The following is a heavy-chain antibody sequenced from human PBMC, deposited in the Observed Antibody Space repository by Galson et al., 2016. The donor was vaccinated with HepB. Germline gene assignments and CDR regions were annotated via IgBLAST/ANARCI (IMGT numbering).Heavy chain of an antibody. V-gene: IGHV3-7*01. J-gene: IGHJ4*02. D-gene: IGHD2-15*01. CDR3: ARRSCTAGRCYSASYLCFDY. Sequence: SLRLSCADSTFTFSNYWMTWVRQAPGKGLEWVANIKPDGSEKYYVDSVKGRFTISRDNAKNSLYLQMNSLRAEDTAVYYCARRSCTAGRCYSASYLCFDYWGQGTLLTVSS. CDR2: IKPDGSEK. CDR1: TFTFSNYW.